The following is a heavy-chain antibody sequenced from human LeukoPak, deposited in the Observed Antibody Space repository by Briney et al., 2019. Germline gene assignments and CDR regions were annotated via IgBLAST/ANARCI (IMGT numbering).Heavy chain of an antibody. CDR3: ARDGYCSSTSCYNDAFDI. J-gene: IGHJ3*02. CDR1: GYTFASYA. V-gene: IGHV7-4-1*02. D-gene: IGHD2-2*03. Sequence: ASVKVSCKASGYTFASYAMNWVRQAPGQGLEWMGWINTKTGNPTYAQGFTGRFVFSLDPSVSTAYLQISSLKAEDTAVYYCARDGYCSSTSCYNDAFDIWGQGTMVTVSS. CDR2: INTKTGNP.